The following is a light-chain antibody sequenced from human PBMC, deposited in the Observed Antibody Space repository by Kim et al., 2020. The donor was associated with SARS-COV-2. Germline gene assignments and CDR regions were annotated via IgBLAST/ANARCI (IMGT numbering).Light chain of an antibody. CDR2: DAS. CDR1: QGVSSY. V-gene: IGKV3-11*01. Sequence: LSPGERATLSCRASQGVSSYLAGYQQKPGQAPRLLIYDASNRATGIPARFSGSGSGTDFTLTISSLEPEDFAVYYCQQRSNWPLTFGGGTKVDIK. J-gene: IGKJ4*01. CDR3: QQRSNWPLT.